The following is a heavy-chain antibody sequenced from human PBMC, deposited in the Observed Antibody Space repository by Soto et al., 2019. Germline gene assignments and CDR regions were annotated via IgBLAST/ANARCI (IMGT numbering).Heavy chain of an antibody. CDR2: IYTAGST. CDR3: ARDSGGFDY. Sequence: EVQLVESGGGLIQPGGSLRLSCAASGFTVSNNDMTWVRQAPGKGLEWVAVIYTAGSTYYADSVKARFTISRDNSKNTLYLQMNSLGADDTAVYYCARDSGGFDYWGQGTLVTVSS. J-gene: IGHJ4*02. CDR1: GFTVSNND. V-gene: IGHV3-53*01. D-gene: IGHD3-10*01.